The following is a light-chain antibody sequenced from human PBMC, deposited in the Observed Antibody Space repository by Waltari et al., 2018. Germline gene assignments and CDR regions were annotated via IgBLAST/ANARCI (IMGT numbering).Light chain of an antibody. CDR3: QHYVRLPVT. J-gene: IGKJ1*01. CDR1: QSVGRS. Sequence: EIVFKQSPGTLSLSPGERATLSCRASQSVGRSLAWYQQKPGQAPRLLIYGASSRATGVPDRFSGSGSGTDFSLTISRLEPEDFAVYYCQHYVRLPVTFGQGTKVEIK. V-gene: IGKV3-20*01. CDR2: GAS.